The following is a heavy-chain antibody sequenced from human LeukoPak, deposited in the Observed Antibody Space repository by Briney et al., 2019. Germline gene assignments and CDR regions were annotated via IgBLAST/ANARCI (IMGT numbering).Heavy chain of an antibody. CDR1: GFTFSSYG. J-gene: IGHJ4*02. CDR3: AKAPSITMIVPPDY. CDR2: ISYDGSNK. Sequence: PGRSLRLSCAASGFTFSSYGMHWVRQAPGKGLEWVAVISYDGSNKYYADSVKGRFTISRDNSKNTLYLQMNSLRAEDTAVYYCAKAPSITMIVPPDYWGQGTLVTVSS. D-gene: IGHD3-22*01. V-gene: IGHV3-30*18.